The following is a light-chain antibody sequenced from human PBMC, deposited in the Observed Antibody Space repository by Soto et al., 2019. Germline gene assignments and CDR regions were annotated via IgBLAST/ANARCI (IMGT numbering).Light chain of an antibody. CDR3: QQYGSSPWT. CDR2: GAS. Sequence: EVVLTQSPGTLSLSAGERATLSFRASQSVSSNYLAWYQQKPGQSPRLLIYGASNRATGIPDRFSGSGSGTDFTLTISRLEPEDFAVYYCQQYGSSPWTFGQGTKVDIK. CDR1: QSVSSNY. J-gene: IGKJ1*01. V-gene: IGKV3-20*01.